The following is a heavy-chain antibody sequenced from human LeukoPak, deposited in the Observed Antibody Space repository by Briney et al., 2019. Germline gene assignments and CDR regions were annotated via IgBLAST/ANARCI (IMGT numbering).Heavy chain of an antibody. J-gene: IGHJ2*01. D-gene: IGHD5-24*01. CDR1: GFTSSTYT. CDR3: AREERDGYNYYWYFDL. CDR2: VSSSGLYI. V-gene: IGHV3-21*01. Sequence: GGSLRLSCEVSGFTSSTYTMNWVRQAPGKGLEWVSSVSSSGLYIYYADSVKGRFTISRDNAKNSLYLQMSSLRAEDTAVYYCAREERDGYNYYWYFDLWGRGTLVTVSS.